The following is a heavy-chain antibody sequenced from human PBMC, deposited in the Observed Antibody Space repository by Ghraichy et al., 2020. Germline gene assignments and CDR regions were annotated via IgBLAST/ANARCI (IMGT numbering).Heavy chain of an antibody. CDR3: ARDSGGWYSGFHWFDP. D-gene: IGHD6-19*01. Sequence: GSLRLSCAASGFSFTSYSMSWVRQAPGKGLEWVSSISVSGRDIFYADSVKGRFTISRDNAKNSLYLQVNSLRADDTAVYFCARDSGGWYSGFHWFDPWGQGTLVTVSS. CDR1: GFSFTSYS. V-gene: IGHV3-21*01. J-gene: IGHJ5*02. CDR2: ISVSGRDI.